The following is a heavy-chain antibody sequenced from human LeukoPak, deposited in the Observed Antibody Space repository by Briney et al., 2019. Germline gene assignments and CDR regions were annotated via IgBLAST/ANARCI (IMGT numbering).Heavy chain of an antibody. CDR1: GGSFSGYY. V-gene: IGHV4-34*01. D-gene: IGHD6-6*01. Sequence: SETLSLTCAVSGGSFSGYYWSWIREPPGKGLEWIGEINHSGSTNYNPSLKSRVTISVDTSKNQFSLKLSSVTAADTAVYYCARLQLTTYYFDYWGQGTLVTVSS. CDR2: INHSGST. CDR3: ARLQLTTYYFDY. J-gene: IGHJ4*02.